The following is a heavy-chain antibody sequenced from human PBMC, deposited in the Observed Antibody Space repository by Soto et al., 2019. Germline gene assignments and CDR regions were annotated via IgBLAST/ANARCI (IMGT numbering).Heavy chain of an antibody. V-gene: IGHV4-59*08. D-gene: IGHD1-1*01. CDR2: IYYDGNT. CDR1: GGSSSSYY. Sequence: QVQLQESGPGLVKPSETLSLTCTVSGGSSSSYYWSWIRQPPGKGLEWIGYIYYDGNTNYNPSLKGRSTISIDPSQNQFFLKLSSVTAADTAVYYCARRWPNSGWYFDLWGRGTLVSVSS. CDR3: ARRWPNSGWYFDL. J-gene: IGHJ2*01.